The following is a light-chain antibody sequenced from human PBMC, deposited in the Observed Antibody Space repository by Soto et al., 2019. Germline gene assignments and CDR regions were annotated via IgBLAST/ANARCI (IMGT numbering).Light chain of an antibody. CDR2: DVS. V-gene: IGKV1-5*01. CDR1: QIIGGW. Sequence: DIQMTQSPSTLSAAIVDRVTITCRASQIIGGWLAWYQQKPGTAPKLLIYDVSTLESGVPSRFSGSGSGTEFTLTISSLQPDDFATYYCQQYNSFWTFGQGTKVDIK. J-gene: IGKJ1*01. CDR3: QQYNSFWT.